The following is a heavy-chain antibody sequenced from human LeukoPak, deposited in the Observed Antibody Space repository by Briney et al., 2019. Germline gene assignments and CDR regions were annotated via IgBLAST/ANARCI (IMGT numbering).Heavy chain of an antibody. J-gene: IGHJ4*02. CDR3: ARNTPTYSTPEY. D-gene: IGHD6-13*01. CDR2: ISDSSNTI. V-gene: IGHV3-48*01. Sequence: GGSLRLSCAASGFTFSTYAVNWVRQAPGKGLEWVSYISDSSNTIYYAGSVKGRFTISRDNAKNSLYLQMNSLRAEDTAMYYCARNTPTYSTPEYWGQGTLVTVSS. CDR1: GFTFSTYA.